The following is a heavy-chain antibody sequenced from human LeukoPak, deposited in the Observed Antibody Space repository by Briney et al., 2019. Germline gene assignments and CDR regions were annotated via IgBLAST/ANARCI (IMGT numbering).Heavy chain of an antibody. CDR1: GGSISSNTW. Sequence: SGTLSLTCTVSGGSISSNTWWSWVRQPPGKGLEWIGQIYRSGNTNYNPSLKSRVTISVDKSKNQLSLKLRSVTAADTAIYYCAKSQGYSGYDSAYGMDVWGQGTTVTVSS. CDR2: IYRSGNT. J-gene: IGHJ6*02. D-gene: IGHD5-12*01. V-gene: IGHV4-4*02. CDR3: AKSQGYSGYDSAYGMDV.